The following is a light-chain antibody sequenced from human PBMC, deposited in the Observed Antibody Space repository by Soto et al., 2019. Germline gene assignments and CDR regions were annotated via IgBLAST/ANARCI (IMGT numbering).Light chain of an antibody. CDR1: SSDVGGYNY. V-gene: IGLV2-14*01. J-gene: IGLJ1*01. CDR2: EVS. Sequence: QLVLTQPASVSGSPGQSITISCTGTSSDVGGYNYVSWYQQHPGKAPKLMIYEVSNRPSGVSNRFSGSKSGNTASLTISGLQAEDEADYYCSSYTSSSTRVSGTGTKLTVL. CDR3: SSYTSSSTRV.